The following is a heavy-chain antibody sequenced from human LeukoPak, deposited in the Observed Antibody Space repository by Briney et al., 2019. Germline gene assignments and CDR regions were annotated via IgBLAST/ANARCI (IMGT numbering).Heavy chain of an antibody. CDR2: ISYDGSNK. D-gene: IGHD6-19*01. CDR3: AKAKSPVAGTDY. V-gene: IGHV3-30*18. Sequence: PGRSLRLSCAASGFTFSRYGMHWVREAPGKGLEWGAVISYDGSNKYYADSVKGRFTISRDNSKNTLYLQMNSLRAEDTAVYYCAKAKSPVAGTDYRGQGALVTVFS. J-gene: IGHJ4*02. CDR1: GFTFSRYG.